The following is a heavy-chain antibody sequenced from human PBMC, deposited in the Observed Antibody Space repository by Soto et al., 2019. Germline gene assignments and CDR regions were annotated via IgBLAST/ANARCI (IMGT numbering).Heavy chain of an antibody. J-gene: IGHJ4*02. V-gene: IGHV4-34*01. Sequence: QVHLQQWGAGLLKPSETLSLTCAVYVVSFTGYYWSWIRQPPGKGLEWIGEINHSGSTNYNPSVKSRVTISVDTYKKQLSMELSSVTAADKAVYYCVTSYYNFWSGYYLAYFDYWGQGTLVTVSS. CDR3: VTSYYNFWSGYYLAYFDY. CDR2: INHSGST. CDR1: VVSFTGYY. D-gene: IGHD3-3*01.